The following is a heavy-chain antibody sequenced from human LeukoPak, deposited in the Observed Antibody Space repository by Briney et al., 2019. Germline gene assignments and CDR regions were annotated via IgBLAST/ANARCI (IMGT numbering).Heavy chain of an antibody. D-gene: IGHD1-26*01. Sequence: GESLKISCKASGYRFINYWIGWVRQMPGKGLEWMGIIYPDDSDIRYSPSFQGQVTISADRSRSIAYVQWSSLKASDTAMYYCARHWDIGMDVWGQGTTVTVSS. CDR2: IYPDDSDI. CDR1: GYRFINYW. CDR3: ARHWDIGMDV. V-gene: IGHV5-51*01. J-gene: IGHJ6*02.